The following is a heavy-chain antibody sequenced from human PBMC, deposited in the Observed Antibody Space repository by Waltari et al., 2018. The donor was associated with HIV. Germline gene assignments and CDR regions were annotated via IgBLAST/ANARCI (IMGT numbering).Heavy chain of an antibody. CDR1: GYTFTSYA. D-gene: IGHD3-22*01. J-gene: IGHJ4*02. V-gene: IGHV1-3*01. CDR2: INAGNGNT. Sequence: QVQLVQSGAEVKKPGASVKVSCKASGYTFTSYAMHWVRQAPGQRLEWMGWINAGNGNTKYSQKFQGRVTITRDTSASTAYMELSSLRSEDTAVYYCARDQADDSSGYYYSFDYWGQGTLVTVSS. CDR3: ARDQADDSSGYYYSFDY.